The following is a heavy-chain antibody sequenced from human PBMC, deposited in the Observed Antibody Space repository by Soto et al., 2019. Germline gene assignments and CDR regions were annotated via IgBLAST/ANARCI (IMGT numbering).Heavy chain of an antibody. D-gene: IGHD5-18*01. J-gene: IGHJ5*02. CDR2: INPSGGST. CDR1: GYTFTSYY. V-gene: IGHV1-46*01. Sequence: GASVKVSCKASGYTFTSYYMHWVRQAPGQGLEWMGIINPSGGSTSYAQKFQGRVTMTRDTSTSTVYMELSSLRSEDTAVYYCAREGGIQLWFVRDNWLDPWGQGTLVTVSS. CDR3: AREGGIQLWFVRDNWLDP.